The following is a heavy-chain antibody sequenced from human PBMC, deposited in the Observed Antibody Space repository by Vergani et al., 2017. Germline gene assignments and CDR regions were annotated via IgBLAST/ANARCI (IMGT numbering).Heavy chain of an antibody. D-gene: IGHD6-19*01. V-gene: IGHV4-34*01. CDR2: INHSGST. CDR3: AREHRYSSGWYPFDY. Sequence: QVQLQQWGAGLLKPSETLSLTCAVYGGSFSGYYWSWIRQPPGKGLEWIGEINHSGSTNYNPSLKSRVTISVDTSKNQFSLKLSSVTAADTAVYYCAREHRYSSGWYPFDYWGQGTLVTVSS. CDR1: GGSFSGYY. J-gene: IGHJ4*02.